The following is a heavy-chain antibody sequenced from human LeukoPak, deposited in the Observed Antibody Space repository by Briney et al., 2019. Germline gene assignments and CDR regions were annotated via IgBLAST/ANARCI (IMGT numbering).Heavy chain of an antibody. CDR1: GFTFSSYG. J-gene: IGHJ4*02. CDR2: IRYDRSNE. D-gene: IGHD4-23*01. CDR3: AKDGPSYWYGANSDAPAYYFDC. Sequence: GGSLRLSCTASGFTFSSYGMHWVRQAPRKGLEWVAFIRYDRSNEYYADSVKGRFTISRDNSKNTLYLQINSLRADDTAVYYRAKDGPSYWYGANSDAPAYYFDCWGQGTLVTVSS. V-gene: IGHV3-30*02.